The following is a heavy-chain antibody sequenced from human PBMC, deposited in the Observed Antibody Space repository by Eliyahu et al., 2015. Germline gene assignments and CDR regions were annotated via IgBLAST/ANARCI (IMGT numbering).Heavy chain of an antibody. V-gene: IGHV3-30*18. CDR2: ISYDGSNK. J-gene: IGHJ6*02. CDR3: AKDWEYCSGGSCYSEHYYYYGMDV. CDR1: GFTFXXYG. Sequence: QVQLVESGGGVVQPGRSLRLSCXASGFTFXXYGXHWVRQXPGKGLEWVAVISYDGSNKYYADSVKGRFTISRDNSKNTLYLQMNSLRAEDTAVYYCAKDWEYCSGGSCYSEHYYYYGMDVWGQGTTVTVSS. D-gene: IGHD2-15*01.